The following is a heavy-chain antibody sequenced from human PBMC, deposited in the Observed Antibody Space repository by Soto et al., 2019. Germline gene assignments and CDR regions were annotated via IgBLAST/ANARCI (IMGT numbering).Heavy chain of an antibody. J-gene: IGHJ4*02. CDR1: GFTFGDYA. V-gene: IGHV3-49*04. D-gene: IGHD3-16*01. CDR2: IRRNAYGGTT. Sequence: GGSLRLSCTTSGFTFGDYALSWVRQAPGKGLEWVGFIRRNAYGGTTDYAASVKGRFTISRDDSKSIAYLQMNSLRTEDTALYYRTRASSLDFDFWGQGTLVTVS. CDR3: TRASSLDFDF.